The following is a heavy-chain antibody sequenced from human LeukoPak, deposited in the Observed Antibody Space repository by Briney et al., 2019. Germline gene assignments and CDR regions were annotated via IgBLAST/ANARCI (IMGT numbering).Heavy chain of an antibody. Sequence: PGGSLRLSCAASGFTFSSYSMNWVRQAPGKGLEWVANIKQDGSEKYYVDSVKGRFTISRDNAKNSLYLHMNSLRAEDTAVYYCARDRGGSYWPYYYYYYMDVWGKGTTVTVSS. D-gene: IGHD3-10*01. J-gene: IGHJ6*03. V-gene: IGHV3-7*01. CDR1: GFTFSSYS. CDR2: IKQDGSEK. CDR3: ARDRGGSYWPYYYYYYMDV.